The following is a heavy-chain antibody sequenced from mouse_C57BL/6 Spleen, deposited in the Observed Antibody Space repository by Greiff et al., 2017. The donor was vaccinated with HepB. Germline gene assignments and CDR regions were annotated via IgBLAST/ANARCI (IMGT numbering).Heavy chain of an antibody. CDR2: ISYDGSN. J-gene: IGHJ4*01. Sequence: EVKLMESGPGLVKPSQSLSLTCSVTGYSITSGYYWNWIRQFPGNKLEWMGYISYDGSNNYNPSLKNRISITRDTSKNQFFLKLNSVTTEDTATYYCARDRPYYGNPYAMDYWGQGTSVTVSS. CDR1: GYSITSGYY. V-gene: IGHV3-6*01. D-gene: IGHD2-10*01. CDR3: ARDRPYYGNPYAMDY.